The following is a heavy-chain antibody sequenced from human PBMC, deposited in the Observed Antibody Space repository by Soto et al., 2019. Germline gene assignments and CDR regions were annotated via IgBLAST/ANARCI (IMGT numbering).Heavy chain of an antibody. J-gene: IGHJ4*02. CDR1: GFTFSDYA. V-gene: IGHV3-23*01. CDR2: ISGSGGST. Sequence: PGGSLRLSCAASGFTFSDYAMNWVRQSPGKGLEWVSAISGSGGSTYYADSVKGRFTISRDNSKNTLYLQVNSLRAEDTAVYYCAKDPYSSSSNIDYWGQGTLVTVSS. CDR3: AKDPYSSSSNIDY. D-gene: IGHD6-13*01.